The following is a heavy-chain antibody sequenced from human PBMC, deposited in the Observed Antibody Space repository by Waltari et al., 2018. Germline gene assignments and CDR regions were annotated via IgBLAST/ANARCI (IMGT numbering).Heavy chain of an antibody. J-gene: IGHJ3*02. V-gene: IGHV1-46*01. Sequence: QVQLVQSGAEVKKPGASVKVSCKASGYTFTSYYMHWERQAPGQGLEWMGIINPSGGSTSYAQKCQGRVTITADTSTDTAYMELSSLRSEDTAVYYCATDHPWNADGAFDIWGQGTMVTVSS. CDR1: GYTFTSYY. CDR2: INPSGGST. CDR3: ATDHPWNADGAFDI. D-gene: IGHD1-1*01.